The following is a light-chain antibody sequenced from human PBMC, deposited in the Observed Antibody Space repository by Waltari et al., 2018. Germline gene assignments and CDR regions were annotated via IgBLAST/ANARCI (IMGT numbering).Light chain of an antibody. Sequence: QSGLTQPPSVSAAPGQTVTITCSADSSKTGNYYVPWSQHFPGTAPKLLIYDKNRRPSGVPDRFSGSKSGTSATLGITGLQTGDEADYYCGTWDASLGGIFGTGTKVTVL. CDR1: SSKTGNYY. J-gene: IGLJ1*01. CDR3: GTWDASLGGI. CDR2: DKN. V-gene: IGLV1-51*01.